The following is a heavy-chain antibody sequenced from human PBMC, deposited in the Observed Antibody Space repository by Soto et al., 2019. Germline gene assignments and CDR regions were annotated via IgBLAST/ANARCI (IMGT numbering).Heavy chain of an antibody. CDR3: ARDVGFYCSGGSCYSQLGYYMDV. V-gene: IGHV1-3*01. CDR2: INAGNGNT. CDR1: GYTFTSYA. Sequence: ASVKVSCKASGYTFTSYAMHWVRQAPGQRLEWMGWINAGNGNTKYSQKFQGRVTITRDTSASTAYMELSSLRSEDTAVYYCARDVGFYCSGGSCYSQLGYYMDVWGKGTTVTVS. D-gene: IGHD2-15*01. J-gene: IGHJ6*03.